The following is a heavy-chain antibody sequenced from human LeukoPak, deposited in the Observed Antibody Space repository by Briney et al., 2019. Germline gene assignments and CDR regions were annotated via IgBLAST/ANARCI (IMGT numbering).Heavy chain of an antibody. D-gene: IGHD2-15*01. CDR2: ISGSGGST. Sequence: GGSLTLSCAASGFTFSSYAMSWVRQAPGKGLEWVSAISGSGGSTYYADSVKGRFTISRDNAKNSLYLQMNSLRAEDTALYYCARDGGDCSGDSCYVDYWGQGTLVTVSS. V-gene: IGHV3-23*01. CDR3: ARDGGDCSGDSCYVDY. J-gene: IGHJ4*02. CDR1: GFTFSSYA.